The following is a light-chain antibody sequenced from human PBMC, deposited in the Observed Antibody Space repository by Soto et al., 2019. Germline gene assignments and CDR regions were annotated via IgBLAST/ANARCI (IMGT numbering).Light chain of an antibody. Sequence: EIGLTQSPGTLSLSPGERATLSCRASQSVSSSLAWYQQKPGQAPRLLIYGASTRATGIPARFSGSGSGTEFTLTINSLQSEDFAVYYCQQYNNWWTFGQGTKVDIK. V-gene: IGKV3-15*01. CDR1: QSVSSS. CDR2: GAS. J-gene: IGKJ1*01. CDR3: QQYNNWWT.